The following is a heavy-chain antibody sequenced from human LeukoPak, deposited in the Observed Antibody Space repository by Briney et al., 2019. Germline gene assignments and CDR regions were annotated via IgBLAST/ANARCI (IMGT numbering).Heavy chain of an antibody. V-gene: IGHV3-21*01. Sequence: GGSLRLSCAASGFTFSSYSMNWVRQAPGKGLEWVSSISSSSSYIYYADSVKGRFTISRDNAKNSLYLQMNGLRAEDTAVYYCARTRSSGYLIFDYWGQGILVTVSS. CDR1: GFTFSSYS. CDR2: ISSSSSYI. J-gene: IGHJ4*02. D-gene: IGHD3-22*01. CDR3: ARTRSSGYLIFDY.